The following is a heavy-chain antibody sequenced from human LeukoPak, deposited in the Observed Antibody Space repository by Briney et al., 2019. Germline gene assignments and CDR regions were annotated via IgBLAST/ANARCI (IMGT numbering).Heavy chain of an antibody. CDR1: GFTFSSYA. CDR2: ISYDGSNK. CDR3: AVAVSGY. V-gene: IGHV3-30-3*01. Sequence: PGRSLRLSCAASGFTFSSYAMHWVRQAPGKGLEWVVVISYDGSNKYYADSVKGRFTISRDNSKNTLYLQMNSLRAEDTAVYYCAVAVSGYWGQGTLVTVSS. D-gene: IGHD6-19*01. J-gene: IGHJ4*02.